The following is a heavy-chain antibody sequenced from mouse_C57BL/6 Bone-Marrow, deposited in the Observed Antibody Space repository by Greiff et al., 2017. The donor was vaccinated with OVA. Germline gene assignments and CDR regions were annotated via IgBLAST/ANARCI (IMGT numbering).Heavy chain of an antibody. V-gene: IGHV1-72*01. CDR3: ARWRFTTVVASNWYFDV. J-gene: IGHJ1*03. CDR1: GYTFTSYW. Sequence: QVQLQQPGAELVKPGASVKLSCKASGYTFTSYWMHWVKQRPGRGLEWIGRIDPNSGGTKYNEKFKSKATLTVDKPSSTAYMQLSSLTSEDSAVYYCARWRFTTVVASNWYFDVWGTGTTVTVSS. CDR2: IDPNSGGT. D-gene: IGHD1-1*01.